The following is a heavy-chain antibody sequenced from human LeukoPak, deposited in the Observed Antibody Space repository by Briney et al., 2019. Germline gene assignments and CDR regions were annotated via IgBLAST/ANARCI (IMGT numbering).Heavy chain of an antibody. D-gene: IGHD3-9*01. CDR3: ARSASGTGYTA. J-gene: IGHJ4*02. CDR2: MNPNSGNT. CDR1: GYTFTNDD. Sequence: VSVKVSCKASGYTFTNDDISWVRQATGQGLGWIGKMNPNSGNTGYAQKFQGRVTMTRSTSVSTVHMELNSLTSEDTAVYFCARSASGTGYTAWGQGTLVTVSS. V-gene: IGHV1-8*01.